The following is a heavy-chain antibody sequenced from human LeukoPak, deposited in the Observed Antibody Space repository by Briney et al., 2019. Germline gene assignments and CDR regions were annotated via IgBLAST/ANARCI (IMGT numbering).Heavy chain of an antibody. D-gene: IGHD3-10*01. CDR2: IKPDGSQT. CDR1: GFTFNNSW. Sequence: GGSLRLSCAASGFTFNNSWINWVRQALGKGLEWVANIKPDGSQTYYLDSVKGRFTVSRDNAKDSAYLQMNSLRAEDTAVYYCFGSGSYSNWDQGTLVTVSS. J-gene: IGHJ4*02. CDR3: FGSGSYSN. V-gene: IGHV3-7*01.